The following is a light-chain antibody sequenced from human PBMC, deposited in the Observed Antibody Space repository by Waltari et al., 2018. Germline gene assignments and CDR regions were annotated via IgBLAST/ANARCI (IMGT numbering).Light chain of an antibody. Sequence: IVLTQSPATLSLSPGERPTLSCRASQSVSNSLAWYQQKPGQAPRLLIYHASNRATGIPARFSGRGSGTDFTLTISNLEPGDSAVYYCQQRANWPPLTFGGGTRVEI. CDR3: QQRANWPPLT. J-gene: IGKJ4*01. CDR1: QSVSNS. V-gene: IGKV3-11*01. CDR2: HAS.